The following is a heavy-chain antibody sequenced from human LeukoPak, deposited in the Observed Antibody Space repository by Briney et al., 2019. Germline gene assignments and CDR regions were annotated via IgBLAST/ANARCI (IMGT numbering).Heavy chain of an antibody. V-gene: IGHV1-24*01. D-gene: IGHD4-23*01. Sequence: ASVEVSCKVSGYTLTELSMHWVRQAPGKGLEWMGGFDPEDGETIYAQKFQGRVTMTEDTSTDTAYMELSSLRSEDTAVYYCATGVFGYGGNHYGGQRPLVTVS. CDR2: FDPEDGET. CDR1: GYTLTELS. CDR3: ATGVFGYGGNHY. J-gene: IGHJ4*02.